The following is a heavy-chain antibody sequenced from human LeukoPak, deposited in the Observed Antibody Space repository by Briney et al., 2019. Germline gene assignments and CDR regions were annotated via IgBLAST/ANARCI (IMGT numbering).Heavy chain of an antibody. CDR2: INHSGST. J-gene: IGHJ6*03. CDR1: GGSFSGYY. CDR3: AREVAAGSELNYYYYYYMDV. V-gene: IGHV4-34*01. Sequence: SETLSLTCAVYGGSFSGYYWSWIRQPPGKGLEWIGEINHSGSTNYNPSLKSRVTISVDTSKNQFSLKLSSVTAADTAVYYCAREVAAGSELNYYYYYYMDVWGKGTTVTISS. D-gene: IGHD6-13*01.